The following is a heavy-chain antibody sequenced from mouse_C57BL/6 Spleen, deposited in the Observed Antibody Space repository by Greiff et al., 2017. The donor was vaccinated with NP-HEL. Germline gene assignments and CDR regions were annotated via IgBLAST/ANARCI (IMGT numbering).Heavy chain of an antibody. CDR3: ARSGTTVGSLGYYAMDY. CDR1: GFNIKNTY. V-gene: IGHV14-3*01. D-gene: IGHD1-1*01. Sequence: EVQLQQSVAELVRPGASVKLSCTASGFNIKNTYMHWVKQRPEQGLEWIGRIDPANGNTKYAPKFQGKATITADTSSNTAYLQLSSLTSEDTAIYYCARSGTTVGSLGYYAMDYWGQGTSVTVSS. J-gene: IGHJ4*01. CDR2: IDPANGNT.